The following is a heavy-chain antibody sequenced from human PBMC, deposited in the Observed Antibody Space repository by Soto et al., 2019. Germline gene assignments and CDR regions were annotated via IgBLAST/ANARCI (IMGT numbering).Heavy chain of an antibody. V-gene: IGHV4-59*08. CDR1: GGSISRYY. J-gene: IGHJ4*02. CDR2: IYYSGST. Sequence: PSETLSLTRTVSGGSISRYYGSWIRQPPGKGLEWIGYIYYSGSTNYNPSLKSRVTISVDTSKNQFSLKLSSVTAADTAVYYCARHSWSGYHDYFDYWGQGTLVTVSS. D-gene: IGHD3-3*01. CDR3: ARHSWSGYHDYFDY.